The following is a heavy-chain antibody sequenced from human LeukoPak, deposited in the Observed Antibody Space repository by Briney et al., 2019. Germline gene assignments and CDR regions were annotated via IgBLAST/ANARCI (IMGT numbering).Heavy chain of an antibody. D-gene: IGHD2-2*02. CDR2: IIPIFGTA. CDR1: GGTFSSYA. CDR3: ARAVVPAAILEWFDP. Sequence: SVKVSCKASGGTFSSYAISWVRQAPGQGLEWMGGIIPIFGTANYAQKFQGRVTITADESTSTAYMELSSLRSEDTAVYYCARAVVPAAILEWFDPWGQGTLVTVSS. J-gene: IGHJ5*02. V-gene: IGHV1-69*13.